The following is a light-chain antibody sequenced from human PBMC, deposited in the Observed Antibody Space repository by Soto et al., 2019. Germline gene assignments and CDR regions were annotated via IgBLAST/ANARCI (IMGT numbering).Light chain of an antibody. CDR2: GNS. J-gene: IGLJ3*02. CDR3: QSYDSSREV. V-gene: IGLV1-40*01. CDR1: SSNIGAGYD. Sequence: QSVLTQPPSVSGAPGQRVTISCTGSSSNIGAGYDVHWYQQLPGTAPKLLIYGNSNRPSGVPDRFSGSKSGTSASLAITGLQAEDDADYYCQSYDSSREVFGGGTKVTVL.